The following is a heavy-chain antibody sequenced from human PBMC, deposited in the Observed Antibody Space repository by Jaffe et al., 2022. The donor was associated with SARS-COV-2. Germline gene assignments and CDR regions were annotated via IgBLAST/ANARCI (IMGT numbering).Heavy chain of an antibody. D-gene: IGHD4-17*01. CDR2: IYYSGST. J-gene: IGHJ4*02. V-gene: IGHV4-59*01. Sequence: QVQLQESGPGLVKPSETLSLTCTVSGGSISSYYWSWIRQPPGKGLEWIGYIYYSGSTNYNPSLKSRVTISVDTSKNQFSLKLSSVTAADTAVYYCAGGVYGDYDDYWGQGTLVTVSS. CDR3: AGGVYGDYDDY. CDR1: GGSISSYY.